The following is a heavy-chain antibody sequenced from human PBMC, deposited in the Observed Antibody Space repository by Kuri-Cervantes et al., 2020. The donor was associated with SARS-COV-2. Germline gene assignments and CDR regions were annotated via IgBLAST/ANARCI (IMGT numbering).Heavy chain of an antibody. V-gene: IGHV4-39*01. CDR2: IYYSGST. CDR1: GGSISSSSYY. Sequence: SETLSLTCTVSGGSISSSSYYWGWIRQPPGKGLEWIGSIYYSGSTYYNPSPKSRVTISVDTSKNQFSLKLSSVTAADTAVYYCARHVGCSSTSCDGYNWFDPWGQGTLVTVSS. D-gene: IGHD2-2*01. J-gene: IGHJ5*02. CDR3: ARHVGCSSTSCDGYNWFDP.